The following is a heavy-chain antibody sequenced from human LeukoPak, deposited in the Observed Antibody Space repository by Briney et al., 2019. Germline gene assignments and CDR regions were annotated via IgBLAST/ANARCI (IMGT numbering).Heavy chain of an antibody. CDR3: ATYWELLGNLAFDY. CDR2: VDPEDGET. J-gene: IGHJ4*02. V-gene: IGHV1-69-2*01. Sequence: ASVKVSCKVPGYTFTDYYMHWVQQAPGKGLEWMGLVDPEDGETIYAEKFQGRVTMTADTSTDTAYMELSSLRSEDTAVYYCATYWELLGNLAFDYWGQGTLVTVSS. CDR1: GYTFTDYY. D-gene: IGHD1-26*01.